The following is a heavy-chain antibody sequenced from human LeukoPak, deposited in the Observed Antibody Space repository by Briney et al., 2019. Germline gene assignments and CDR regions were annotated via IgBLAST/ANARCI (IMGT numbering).Heavy chain of an antibody. CDR1: GYTFTSYD. CDR3: ARDFHRRVYDSSGYSPY. V-gene: IGHV1-8*01. CDR2: MNPNSGDT. J-gene: IGHJ4*02. Sequence: ASVKVSCKASGYTFTSYDINWVRQAPGQGLEWMGWMNPNSGDTGYPQKFQGRVTMTRDTSITTAYMELSSLRSEDTAVYYCARDFHRRVYDSSGYSPYWGQGTLVTVSS. D-gene: IGHD3-22*01.